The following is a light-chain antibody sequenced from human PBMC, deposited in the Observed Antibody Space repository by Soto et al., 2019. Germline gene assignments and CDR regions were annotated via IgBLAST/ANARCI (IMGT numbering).Light chain of an antibody. CDR2: AAS. CDR1: QAIRND. V-gene: IGKV1-6*01. J-gene: IGKJ4*01. Sequence: AIQMTQSPSSLSASVGDRVTITCRASQAIRNDVAWYQQKAGRVPNLLIYAASLLQSGVPSRFSGSGFGTDFTLTISSLQPEDFASYYCLQDYNYPNTFGEGTKVEIK. CDR3: LQDYNYPNT.